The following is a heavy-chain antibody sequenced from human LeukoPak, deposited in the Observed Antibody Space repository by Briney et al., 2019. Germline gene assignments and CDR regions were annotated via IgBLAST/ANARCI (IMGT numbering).Heavy chain of an antibody. J-gene: IGHJ4*02. Sequence: GGSLRLSCAASGFTFSRYSMNWVRQAPGKGLEWVSSMSSSSGLIYYGDSVKGRFTVSRDNAKRSLYLQMNSLRADDTAVYYCAKSPYDYVWGSYRYAYYFDYWGQGTLVTVSS. V-gene: IGHV3-21*01. CDR2: MSSSSGLI. D-gene: IGHD3-16*02. CDR1: GFTFSRYS. CDR3: AKSPYDYVWGSYRYAYYFDY.